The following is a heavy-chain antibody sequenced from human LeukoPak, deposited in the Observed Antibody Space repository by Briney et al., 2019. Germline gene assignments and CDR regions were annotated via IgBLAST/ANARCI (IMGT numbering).Heavy chain of an antibody. D-gene: IGHD3-10*01. CDR2: ISTYNGNT. V-gene: IGHV1-18*01. CDR1: GHTFTNFA. J-gene: IGHJ4*02. CDR3: ARDQAGFLDF. Sequence: ASVKVSCKASGHTFTNFAISWVRQAPGQGLEWMGWISTYNGNTNYTQKLQGRVTLTTDTSTSTAYMELRSLRSDDTAVYYCARDQAGFLDFWGQGTLVTVSS.